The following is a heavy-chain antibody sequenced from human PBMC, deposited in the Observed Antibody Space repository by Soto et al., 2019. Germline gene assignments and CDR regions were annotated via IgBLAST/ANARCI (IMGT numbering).Heavy chain of an antibody. V-gene: IGHV3-23*01. CDR2: ISGSGDST. Sequence: GGSLRLSCAASGFTFTTYAMSWVRQTPGKGLDWVSSISGSGDSTNYADSVEGRFTVSRDNSKNTLYLQMNNLRAEDTAIYYCARNSGTFVTSSRVFHCWGQGTLVTFSS. D-gene: IGHD3-10*01. J-gene: IGHJ4*02. CDR3: ARNSGTFVTSSRVFHC. CDR1: GFTFTTYA.